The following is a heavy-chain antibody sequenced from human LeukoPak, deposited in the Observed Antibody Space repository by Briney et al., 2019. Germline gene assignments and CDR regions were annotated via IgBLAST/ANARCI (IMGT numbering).Heavy chain of an antibody. V-gene: IGHV4-59*01. CDR1: GDSINTYY. J-gene: IGHJ5*02. CDR3: ARGRYQLSP. CDR2: IYYSGST. D-gene: IGHD2-2*01. Sequence: SETLSLTCTVSGDSINTYYWSWIRQPPGKGLEWIGYIYYSGSTNYNPSLKSRVTISVDTSKNQFSLKLSSVTAADTAVYYCARGRYQLSPWGQGTLVAVSS.